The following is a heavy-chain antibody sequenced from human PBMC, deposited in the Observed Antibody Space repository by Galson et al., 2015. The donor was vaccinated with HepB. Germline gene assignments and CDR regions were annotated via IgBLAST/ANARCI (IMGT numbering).Heavy chain of an antibody. D-gene: IGHD6-6*01. Sequence: SVKVSCKASGYTFTSYFMHWVRQAPGQGLEWMGIINPRGGSTSYAQKFQGRVTMTRDTSTSTVYMELSSLRSEDTAVYYCARGAQLVRLGLDYWGQGTLVTVSS. CDR2: INPRGGST. CDR1: GYTFTSYF. V-gene: IGHV1-46*01. CDR3: ARGAQLVRLGLDY. J-gene: IGHJ4*02.